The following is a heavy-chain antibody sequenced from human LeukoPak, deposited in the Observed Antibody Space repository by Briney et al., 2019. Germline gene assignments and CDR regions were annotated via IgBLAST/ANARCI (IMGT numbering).Heavy chain of an antibody. Sequence: SQTLSLTCAISGDSVSSNIATWNWIRQSPSRGLEWLGRTYYRSKWFNDYAVSVRSRTTINPDTSKNQFSLQLDSVTPEDTGAYYCARSGYFAEYFQHWGQGTLVTVSS. CDR2: TYYRSKWFN. CDR3: ARSGYFAEYFQH. J-gene: IGHJ1*01. CDR1: GDSVSSNIAT. V-gene: IGHV6-1*01. D-gene: IGHD5-12*01.